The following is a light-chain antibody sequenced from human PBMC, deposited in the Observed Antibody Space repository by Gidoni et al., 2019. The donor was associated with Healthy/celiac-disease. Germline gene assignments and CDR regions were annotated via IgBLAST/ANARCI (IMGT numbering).Light chain of an antibody. CDR2: DAS. J-gene: IGKJ4*01. V-gene: IGKV3-11*01. Sequence: EIVLTQSPAPLSFSPGEKAPLSCTASQSVRSYLNWYEQKPGQAPRLLIYDASNRATGIPSRFSGSGSGTDFTLTISSLEPEYFAVYYCQHRSNWLPGVSFTFXGXTKVEIK. CDR1: QSVRSY. CDR3: QHRSNWLPGVSFT.